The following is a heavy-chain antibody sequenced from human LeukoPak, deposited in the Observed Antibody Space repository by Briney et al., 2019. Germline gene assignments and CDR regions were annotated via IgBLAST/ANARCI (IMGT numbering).Heavy chain of an antibody. V-gene: IGHV3-43*02. CDR1: GFTFSSYA. CDR3: XXDDYXXXXAFDI. J-gene: IGHJ3*02. D-gene: IGHD5-24*01. CDR2: ISWDGGXT. Sequence: GGSLRLSCAASGFTFSSYAMSWVRQAPGKGLEWVSLISWDGGXTXXADSXKGRFTISRDNSKNSLYLQMSSLRTEDTALYYXXXDDYXXXXAFDIWGQGTMVTVSS.